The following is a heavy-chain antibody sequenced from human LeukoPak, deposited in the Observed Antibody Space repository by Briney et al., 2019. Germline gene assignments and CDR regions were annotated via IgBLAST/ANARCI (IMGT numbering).Heavy chain of an antibody. Sequence: GGALRLSCAASGFTFSNAWMSWVRQAPGKGLEWVGRIKSKTDGGTTDYAAPVKGRFTISRDDSKNTLYLQMNTLKTEDTAVYYCARNFYFDSSGYYHYWGQGTLVTVSS. CDR1: GFTFSNAW. J-gene: IGHJ4*02. V-gene: IGHV3-15*01. D-gene: IGHD3-22*01. CDR3: ARNFYFDSSGYYHY. CDR2: IKSKTDGGTT.